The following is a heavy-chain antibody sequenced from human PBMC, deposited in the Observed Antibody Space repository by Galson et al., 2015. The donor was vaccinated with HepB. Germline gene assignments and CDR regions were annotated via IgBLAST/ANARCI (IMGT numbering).Heavy chain of an antibody. CDR1: GDSISNYV. Sequence: SVKVSCKASGDSISNYVFTWVRQAPGQGLQWMGRVIPMFGTGNDGQKFQGRATVTADEVTGTVYMELSSLRSEDTAVYYCAARRVGGDYYGVDVWGQGTRVTVSS. J-gene: IGHJ6*02. D-gene: IGHD1-26*01. CDR2: VIPMFGTG. V-gene: IGHV1-69*13. CDR3: AARRVGGDYYGVDV.